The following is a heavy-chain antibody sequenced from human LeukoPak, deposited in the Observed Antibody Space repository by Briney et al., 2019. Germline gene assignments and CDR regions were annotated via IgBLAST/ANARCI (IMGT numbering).Heavy chain of an antibody. CDR1: GGSISSYY. CDR3: AREDTRRGSRGYFDY. J-gene: IGHJ4*02. V-gene: IGHV4-4*07. D-gene: IGHD2-2*01. Sequence: SETLSLTCSVSGGSISSYYWSWIRQPAGKGLEWIGRIYSSGSSSYNPSLKSRVTMSVDTSKNQFSLNLTSVTAADTAVYYCAREDTRRGSRGYFDYWGQGTLVTVSS. CDR2: IYSSGSS.